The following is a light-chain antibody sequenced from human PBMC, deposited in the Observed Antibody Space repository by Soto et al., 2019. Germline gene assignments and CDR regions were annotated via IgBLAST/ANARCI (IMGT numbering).Light chain of an antibody. Sequence: QPVLTQPASVSGSPGQSIAISCTGTSSDVGGYDYVSWYQQHPDEAPKLIIYEVTKRPSGVSNRFSGSKSGNTASLTISGLQPDDEADYYCSSHTSGDTRVFGSGTKLTVL. CDR3: SSHTSGDTRV. V-gene: IGLV2-14*01. CDR2: EVT. CDR1: SSDVGGYDY. J-gene: IGLJ1*01.